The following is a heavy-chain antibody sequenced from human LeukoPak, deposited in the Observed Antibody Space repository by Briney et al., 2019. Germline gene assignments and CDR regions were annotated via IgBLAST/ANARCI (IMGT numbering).Heavy chain of an antibody. CDR1: GGSIGSSSYY. CDR2: IYSGST. D-gene: IGHD3-3*01. V-gene: IGHV4-39*01. CDR3: ARHASVSGNWPRPLDY. J-gene: IGHJ4*02. Sequence: PSETLSLTCTVSGGSIGSSSYYWGWVRQPPGKGLEWIANIYSGSTYYSPSLRSRVTISVDTSKNQFSLQLTSVTAADTAVYYCARHASVSGNWPRPLDYWGQGSLVTVSS.